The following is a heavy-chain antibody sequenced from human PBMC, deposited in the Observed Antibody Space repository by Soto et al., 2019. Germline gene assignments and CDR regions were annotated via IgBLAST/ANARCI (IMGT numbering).Heavy chain of an antibody. V-gene: IGHV3-74*01. Sequence: PGGSLILSGAASGFIFKMYWMHWVRQSPGKGLVWISRIYNDGTYSDYADSVRGRFTISRDNVNDTLYLQMNNLRAEDSGLYYCTRGPRPISTGTGAYWGQGTQVTVSS. CDR2: IYNDGTYS. CDR1: GFIFKMYW. J-gene: IGHJ4*02. D-gene: IGHD3-10*01. CDR3: TRGPRPISTGTGAY.